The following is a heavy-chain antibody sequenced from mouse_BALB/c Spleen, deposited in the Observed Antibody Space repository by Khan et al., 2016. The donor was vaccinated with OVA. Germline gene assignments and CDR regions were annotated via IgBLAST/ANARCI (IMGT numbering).Heavy chain of an antibody. CDR1: GYSFTNYD. J-gene: IGHJ2*01. V-gene: IGHV1S56*01. Sequence: QVQLKQSGTELLKPGTSVKLSCKASGYSFTNYDIHWVRQRPEQGLEWIGWIFPGNGNIQYDEKFKDKATLTTDKSSSTAYMHLSSLTYEDSAVYFCARGYSVQFDSWGQGTMLTVSA. CDR2: IFPGNGNI. D-gene: IGHD2-14*01. CDR3: ARGYSVQFDS.